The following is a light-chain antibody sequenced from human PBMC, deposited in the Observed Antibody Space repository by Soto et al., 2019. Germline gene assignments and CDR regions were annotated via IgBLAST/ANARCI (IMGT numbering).Light chain of an antibody. J-gene: IGKJ5*01. Sequence: DVVMTQTPLSLSVAPGQPASISCKSSQSLLHITGETFLFWYLQKPGQSPQLLIYEVSTRGTGVPDRFSGSGSGTDFTLSISRVETDDVGIYYCMQSTQLPPTFGQGTRLGIE. V-gene: IGKV2D-29*02. CDR1: QSLLHITGETF. CDR3: MQSTQLPPT. CDR2: EVS.